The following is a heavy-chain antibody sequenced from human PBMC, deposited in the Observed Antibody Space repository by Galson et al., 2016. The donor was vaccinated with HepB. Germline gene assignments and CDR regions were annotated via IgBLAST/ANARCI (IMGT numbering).Heavy chain of an antibody. V-gene: IGHV3-30*04. J-gene: IGHJ3*01. CDR1: RFTFSTSI. D-gene: IGHD6-19*01. Sequence: SLRLPCATSRFTFSTSILHWVRQAPGKGLDWVAAMSYDGFSKYYSDSVKGRFTVSRDNSDSKMYLQLDSLSADDTAVYYCAREGHTSGRCGDFDVWGQGTMVTVSS. CDR3: AREGHTSGRCGDFDV. CDR2: MSYDGFSK.